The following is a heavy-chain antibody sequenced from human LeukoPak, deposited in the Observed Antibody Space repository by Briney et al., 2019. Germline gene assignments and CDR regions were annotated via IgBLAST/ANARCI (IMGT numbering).Heavy chain of an antibody. CDR1: GYIFTDYF. V-gene: IGHV1-2*02. D-gene: IGHD3-3*01. CDR2: INPSSGDT. J-gene: IGHJ4*02. CDR3: ARGRFRVTTSNACIGDY. Sequence: ASVTVSCKASGYIFTDYFMNWVRQAPGQGLEWMGWINPSSGDTNIGQKFQGRVTLTSDTSKSTAYMELTSLKSDDTAAYYCARGRFRVTTSNACIGDYWGQGALITVSS.